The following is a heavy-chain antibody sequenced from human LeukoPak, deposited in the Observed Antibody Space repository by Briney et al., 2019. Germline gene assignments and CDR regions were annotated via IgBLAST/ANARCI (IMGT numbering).Heavy chain of an antibody. CDR3: GTYYDRSGYKLDY. CDR2: VHPSEGT. V-gene: IGHV4-4*02. CDR1: GGSASHSNW. D-gene: IGHD3-22*01. J-gene: IGHJ4*02. Sequence: SGTLSLTCAVSGGSASHSNWWTWVRQSPGKGLEWIGEVHPSEGTNYNPSHKSRVTIPLDKSKNQFSLELNSVTAADTAIYYCGTYYDRSGYKLDYWGQGTLVTVSS.